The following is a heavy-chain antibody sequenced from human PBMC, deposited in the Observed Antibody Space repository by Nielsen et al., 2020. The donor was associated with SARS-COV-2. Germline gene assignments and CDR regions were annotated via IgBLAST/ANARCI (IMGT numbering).Heavy chain of an antibody. CDR1: GYTFTSYA. CDR2: INAGNGNT. J-gene: IGHJ4*02. D-gene: IGHD7-27*01. Sequence: ASVKVSCKASGYTFTSYAMHWVRQAPGQRLEWMGWINAGNGNTKYSQKFQGRVTITRDTSASTAYMELRSLRSDDTAVYYCAVGTGGPREFDYWGQGTLVTVSS. V-gene: IGHV1-3*01. CDR3: AVGTGGPREFDY.